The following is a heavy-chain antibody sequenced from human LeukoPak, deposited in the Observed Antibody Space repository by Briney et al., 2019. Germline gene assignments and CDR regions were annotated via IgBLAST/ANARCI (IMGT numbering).Heavy chain of an antibody. Sequence: AAVKVSCKVSGYTLTELSMHWVRQAPGKGLEWMGGFDPEDGETIYAQKFQGRVTMTEDTSTDTAYMELSSLRSEDTAVYYCATARHVVHYYGMDVWGKGTTVTVSS. CDR3: ATARHVVHYYGMDV. J-gene: IGHJ6*04. CDR1: GYTLTELS. D-gene: IGHD3-16*01. CDR2: FDPEDGET. V-gene: IGHV1-24*01.